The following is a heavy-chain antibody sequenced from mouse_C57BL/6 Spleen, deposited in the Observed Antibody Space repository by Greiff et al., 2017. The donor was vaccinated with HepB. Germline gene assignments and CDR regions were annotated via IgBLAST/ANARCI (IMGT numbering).Heavy chain of an antibody. CDR2: INPNHGGT. J-gene: IGHJ1*03. V-gene: IGHV1-26*01. CDR3: ARGLIPGYFDV. CDR1: GYTFTDYY. Sequence: EVQLQQSGPELVKPGASVKISCKASGYTFTDYYMNWVKQSHGKSLEWIGDINPNHGGTSYNQKFKGKATLTVDKSSSTAYMELRSLTSEDSAVYYCARGLIPGYFDVWGTGTTVTVSS. D-gene: IGHD1-1*01.